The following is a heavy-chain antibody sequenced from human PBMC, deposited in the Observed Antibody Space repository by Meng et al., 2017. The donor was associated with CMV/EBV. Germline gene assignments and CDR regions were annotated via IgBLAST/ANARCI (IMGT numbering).Heavy chain of an antibody. D-gene: IGHD1-26*01. CDR2: ISYDGSNK. V-gene: IGHV3-30-3*01. Sequence: GGSLRLSCAASRFTFSNYAMHWVRQAPGKGLEWVAVISYDGSNKYYADSVKGRFTMSRDNSKNTLYLQMDSLRAEDTAVYYCAREVGAIDYWGQGTLVTVSS. CDR1: RFTFSNYA. J-gene: IGHJ4*02. CDR3: AREVGAIDY.